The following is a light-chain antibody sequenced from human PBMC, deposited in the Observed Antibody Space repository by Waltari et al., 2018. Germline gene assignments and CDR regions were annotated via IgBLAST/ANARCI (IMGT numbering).Light chain of an antibody. Sequence: QSALTQPASVSGSPGQSITISCTATISDVTSFNYVSWYQRHSGKAPKLLIFDVTNRPPGTSNRFSGSKSGNTASLTISGLQAEDEADYFCVSYTTSNNRVFGGGTRLTVL. V-gene: IGLV2-14*03. J-gene: IGLJ3*02. CDR3: VSYTTSNNRV. CDR1: ISDVTSFNY. CDR2: DVT.